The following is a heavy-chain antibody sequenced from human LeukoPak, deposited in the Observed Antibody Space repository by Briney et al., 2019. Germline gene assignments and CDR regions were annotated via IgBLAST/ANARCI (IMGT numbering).Heavy chain of an antibody. V-gene: IGHV3-49*03. Sequence: GGSLRLSCTASGFTFGDYAMSWFRQAPGKGLEWVGFIRSKAYGGTTEYAASVKGGFTISRDDSKSIAYLQMNSLKTEDTAVYYCTSADSSGYYPFPPFDYWGQGTLVTASS. J-gene: IGHJ4*02. D-gene: IGHD3-22*01. CDR2: IRSKAYGGTT. CDR1: GFTFGDYA. CDR3: TSADSSGYYPFPPFDY.